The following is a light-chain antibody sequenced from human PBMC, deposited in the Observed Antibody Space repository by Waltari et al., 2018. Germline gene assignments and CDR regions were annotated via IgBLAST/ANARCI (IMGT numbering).Light chain of an antibody. CDR3: MQGTRWPYT. V-gene: IGKV2-30*02. J-gene: IGKJ2*01. CDR1: QSLVPVDGNTY. CDR2: WVF. Sequence: VMTQSPVSLSVTLGQAASISCKSSQSLVPVDGNTYLNWFHQRPGQSPRRLIYWVFNRDSGGPDRFSGSGSGTDFTLRISRVEAEDFGVYYCMQGTRWPYTFGQGTQLDIK.